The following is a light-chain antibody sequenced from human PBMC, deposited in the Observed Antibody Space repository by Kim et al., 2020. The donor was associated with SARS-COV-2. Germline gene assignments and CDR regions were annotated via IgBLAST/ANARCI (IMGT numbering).Light chain of an antibody. CDR1: SSDVGGYNY. J-gene: IGLJ2*01. Sequence: QSALTQPASVSGSPGQSITISCTGTSSDVGGYNYVSWYQQYPGKAPKLMIYEVSNRPLGVSNRFSGSKSGNTASLTISGLQAKDEADYYCTSYTSTNTPVIFGGGTKLTVL. CDR3: TSYTSTNTPVI. CDR2: EVS. V-gene: IGLV2-14*01.